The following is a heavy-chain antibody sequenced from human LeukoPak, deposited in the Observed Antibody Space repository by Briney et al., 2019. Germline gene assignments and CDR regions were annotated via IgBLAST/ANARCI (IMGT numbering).Heavy chain of an antibody. CDR2: ISSSSSYI. V-gene: IGHV3-21*01. CDR3: ARGDHYGSSFDY. J-gene: IGHJ4*02. CDR1: GFTFSSYS. Sequence: GGSLRLSCAASGFTFSSYSMNWVRQAPGKGLGWVSSISSSSSYIYYADSVKGRFTISRDNAKNSLYLQMNSLRAEDTAVYYCARGDHYGSSFDYWGQGTLVTVSS. D-gene: IGHD4-17*01.